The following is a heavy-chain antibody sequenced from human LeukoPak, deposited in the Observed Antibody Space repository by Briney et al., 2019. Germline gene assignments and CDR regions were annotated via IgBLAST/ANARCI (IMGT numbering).Heavy chain of an antibody. D-gene: IGHD1-26*01. J-gene: IGHJ4*02. CDR1: GASISGSSGYY. CDR3: ARQSVGTASIYYFAY. V-gene: IGHV4-39*01. Sequence: SETLSLTCTVSGASISGSSGYYWGWIRQPPGKGLEWISSIHYSGTTHYNPFVKSRVSILVDTSKNQFSLNLNSVTAADTAVYYCARQSVGTASIYYFAYWGQGILVTVSS. CDR2: IHYSGTT.